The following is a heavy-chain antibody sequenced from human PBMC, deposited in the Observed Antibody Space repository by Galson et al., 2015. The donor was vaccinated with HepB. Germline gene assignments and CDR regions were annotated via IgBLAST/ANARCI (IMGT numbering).Heavy chain of an antibody. CDR2: AYRSGGT. J-gene: IGHJ4*02. CDR3: ARAKEGRGYFDY. D-gene: IGHD3-10*01. V-gene: IGHV4-4*02. Sequence: ETLSLTCAVSGDSISNDRWWSWVRQPPGEGLEWIGEAYRSGGTNYRPSLKSRVTISVDKSKNQFSLKLTSVTAADTAVYYCARAKEGRGYFDYWGQRTLVTVSS. CDR1: GDSISNDRW.